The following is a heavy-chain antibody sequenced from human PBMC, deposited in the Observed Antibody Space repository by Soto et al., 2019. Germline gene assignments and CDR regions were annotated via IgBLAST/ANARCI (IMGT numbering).Heavy chain of an antibody. CDR1: GFTFSSYG. J-gene: IGHJ4*02. CDR2: IWYDGSNK. V-gene: IGHV3-33*01. D-gene: IGHD6-13*01. Sequence: QVQLVESGGGVVQPGRSLRLSCAASGFTFSSYGMDWVRQAPGKGLEWVAVIWYDGSNKYYPDSVKGRFTISRDNSKNTLYLQMNSLRAEDTAVYYCARDDGGYSSSWGYWGQGTLVTVSS. CDR3: ARDDGGYSSSWGY.